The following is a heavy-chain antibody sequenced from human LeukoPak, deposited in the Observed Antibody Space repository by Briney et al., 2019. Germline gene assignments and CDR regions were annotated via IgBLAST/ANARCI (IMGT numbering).Heavy chain of an antibody. V-gene: IGHV5-51*01. CDR3: ARLGIVVVPAAREHYYYYYMDV. Sequence: RGESLQISCEGSGSSFTSYWIGWVRQLPGKGLEWMGIIYPGDSDTRYSPSFQGQVTISADKSISTAYLQWSSLKASDTAMYYCARLGIVVVPAAREHYYYYYMDVWGKGTTVTVSS. CDR2: IYPGDSDT. D-gene: IGHD2-2*01. CDR1: GSSFTSYW. J-gene: IGHJ6*03.